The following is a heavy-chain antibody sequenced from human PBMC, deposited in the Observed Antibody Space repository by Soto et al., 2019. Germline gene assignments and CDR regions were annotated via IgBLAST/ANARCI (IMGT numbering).Heavy chain of an antibody. D-gene: IGHD3-10*01. CDR1: GFTFSSYG. CDR3: AITETYYYGSGRFGEYFQH. J-gene: IGHJ1*01. V-gene: IGHV3-30*03. CDR2: ISYDGSNK. Sequence: QVQLVESGGGVVQPGRSLRLSCAASGFTFSSYGMHWVRQAPGKGLEWVAVISYDGSNKYYADSVKGRFTISRDNSKNTLYLQMNSLRAEDTAVYYCAITETYYYGSGRFGEYFQHWGQGTLVTVSS.